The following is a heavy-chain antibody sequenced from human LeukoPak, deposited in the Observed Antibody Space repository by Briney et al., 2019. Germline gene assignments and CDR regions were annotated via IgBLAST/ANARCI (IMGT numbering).Heavy chain of an antibody. V-gene: IGHV3-23*01. CDR2: ISGSGGST. CDR1: GLTLSDHY. CDR3: AKGRVVVVPAASDY. D-gene: IGHD2-2*01. J-gene: IGHJ4*02. Sequence: GGSLRLSCAASGLTLSDHYMSWIRQPAGKGVEWVSAISGSGGSTYYADSVKGRFTISRDNSKNTLYLQMNTLRAEDTAVYYCAKGRVVVVPAASDYWGQGALVTVSS.